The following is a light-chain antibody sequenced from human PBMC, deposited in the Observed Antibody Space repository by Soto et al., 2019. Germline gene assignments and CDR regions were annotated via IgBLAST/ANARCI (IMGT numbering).Light chain of an antibody. CDR2: EVT. CDR3: ISYTATNTHVL. V-gene: IGLV2-14*01. J-gene: IGLJ2*01. CDR1: SNDVGAYKY. Sequence: QSALTQPASVSGSPGKSITISCTGTSNDVGAYKYVSWYQQQPDKAPKLIISEVTNRPSGVSHRFSGSKSVNTASLTTSGLPAEDEADYDCISYTATNTHVLFAAGTKFTGL.